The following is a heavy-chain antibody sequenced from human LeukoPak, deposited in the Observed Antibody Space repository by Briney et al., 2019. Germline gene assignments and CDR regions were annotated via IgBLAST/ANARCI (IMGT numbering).Heavy chain of an antibody. Sequence: SSETLSLTCSVSGGSISSYYWSWIRQPAGKGQEWIGRIYTSGSTNYNPSLKSRVTMSVDTSKNQFSLKLSSVTAADTAVYYCARSPIYPDAFDIWGQGTMVTVSS. J-gene: IGHJ3*02. V-gene: IGHV4-4*07. D-gene: IGHD2/OR15-2a*01. CDR1: GGSISSYY. CDR3: ARSPIYPDAFDI. CDR2: IYTSGST.